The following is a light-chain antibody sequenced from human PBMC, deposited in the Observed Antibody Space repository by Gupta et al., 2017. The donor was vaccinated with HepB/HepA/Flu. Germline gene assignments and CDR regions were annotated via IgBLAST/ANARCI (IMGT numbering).Light chain of an antibody. CDR2: ASS. CDR1: QSVATN. J-gene: IGKJ2*04. CDR3: QEYNDWPMCS. V-gene: IGKV3-15*01. Sequence: EVEMTQSPATLSVSPGERATLSCRASQSVATNVAWYQQKPGQAPRLLIYASSTRDAGVSARFSGSGYGTDFTLTISSRQSDDFTLYFCQEYNDWPMCSFGQGTKLEIK.